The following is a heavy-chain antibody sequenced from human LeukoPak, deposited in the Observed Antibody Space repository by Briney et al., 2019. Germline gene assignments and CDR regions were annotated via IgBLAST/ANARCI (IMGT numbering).Heavy chain of an antibody. D-gene: IGHD2-8*01. CDR3: LYRNWENLFDP. CDR1: GGTFSSYT. J-gene: IGHJ5*02. Sequence: SVKVSCKASGGTFSSYTISWVRQAPGQGLEWMGRIIPILGIANYAQKFQGRVTITADKSTSTAYMELSSLRSEDTAVYYCLYRNWENLFDPWGQGTLVNVPS. V-gene: IGHV1-69*02. CDR2: IIPILGIA.